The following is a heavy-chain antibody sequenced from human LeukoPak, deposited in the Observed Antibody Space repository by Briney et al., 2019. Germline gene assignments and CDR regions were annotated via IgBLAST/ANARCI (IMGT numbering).Heavy chain of an antibody. V-gene: IGHV1-69*13. CDR3: ARARYYDFWSGYYATVEYYFDY. J-gene: IGHJ4*02. Sequence: ASVKVSCKASGGTFISYALSWVRQAPGQGLEWMGGIIPIFGTANYAQKFQGRVTITADESTSTAYMELSSLRSDDTAVYYCARARYYDFWSGYYATVEYYFDYWGQGTLVTVSS. D-gene: IGHD3-3*01. CDR2: IIPIFGTA. CDR1: GGTFISYA.